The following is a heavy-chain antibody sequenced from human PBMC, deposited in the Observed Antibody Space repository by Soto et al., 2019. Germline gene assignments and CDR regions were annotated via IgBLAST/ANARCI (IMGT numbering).Heavy chain of an antibody. CDR3: AKGYGAGSYFFDS. Sequence: EVQLVESGGGLIQPGGSLRLSCAASGISVSSNYMTWVRQAPGKGLECVSVSYSGGNTYYADSVQGRFTISRDNFKNTFYLQMNSLRAEDTAVYYCAKGYGAGSYFFDSWGQGTLVTVAS. V-gene: IGHV3-53*01. CDR1: GISVSSNY. CDR2: SYSGGNT. J-gene: IGHJ5*01. D-gene: IGHD3-10*01.